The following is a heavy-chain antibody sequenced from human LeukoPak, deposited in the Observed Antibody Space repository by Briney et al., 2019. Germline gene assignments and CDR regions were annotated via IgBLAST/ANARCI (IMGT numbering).Heavy chain of an antibody. CDR1: GSTFRSYA. CDR3: AKGLGIAAPANDY. Sequence: PGGSLRSSVEPPGSTFRSYAISGVPQAPGRGREGVSAISGSGGSTYYADSVKGRFTISRDNSKNTLYLQMNSLRAEDTAVYYCAKGLGIAAPANDYWGQGTLVTVSS. D-gene: IGHD6-13*01. V-gene: IGHV3-23*01. J-gene: IGHJ4*02. CDR2: ISGSGGST.